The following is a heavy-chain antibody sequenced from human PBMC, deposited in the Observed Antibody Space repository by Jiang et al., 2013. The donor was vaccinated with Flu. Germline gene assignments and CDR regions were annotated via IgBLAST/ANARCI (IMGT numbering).Heavy chain of an antibody. Sequence: TFSGFSLSTSGVGVGWIRQPPGKALEWLALIYWNDNKYYSPSLKSRLTITKDTSKNQVVVTMTNMDPVDTATYYCVHRRDWFDPWGQGTLVTVSS. CDR3: VHRRDWFDP. V-gene: IGHV2-5*01. J-gene: IGHJ5*02. CDR1: GFSLSTSGVG. CDR2: IYWNDNK.